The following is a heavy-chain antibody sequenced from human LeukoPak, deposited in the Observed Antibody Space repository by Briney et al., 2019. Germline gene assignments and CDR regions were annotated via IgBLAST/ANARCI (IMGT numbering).Heavy chain of an antibody. CDR2: INPSGGST. V-gene: IGHV1-46*01. Sequence: ASVKVSCQASGYTFTSYYMHWVRQAPGQGLEWMGLINPSGGSTSYAQKFQGRVTMTRDMSTSTVYMELSSLRSEDTAVYYCARDNGRIAAAGTADYWGQGTLVTVSS. CDR1: GYTFTSYY. D-gene: IGHD6-13*01. J-gene: IGHJ4*02. CDR3: ARDNGRIAAAGTADY.